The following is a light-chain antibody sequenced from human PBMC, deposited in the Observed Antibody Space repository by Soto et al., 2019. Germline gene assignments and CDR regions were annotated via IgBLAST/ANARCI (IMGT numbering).Light chain of an antibody. Sequence: QSVLTQPPSVSGAPGQRVTISCTGSSSNIGAGYDLHWYQQLPGTAPKLLIYDNSNRPSGVPDRFSGSKSGTSASLAITGLQAEDEAEYYCQSYDSSLSVLYVFGTGTKVTVL. CDR3: QSYDSSLSVLYV. J-gene: IGLJ1*01. CDR1: SSNIGAGYD. V-gene: IGLV1-40*01. CDR2: DNS.